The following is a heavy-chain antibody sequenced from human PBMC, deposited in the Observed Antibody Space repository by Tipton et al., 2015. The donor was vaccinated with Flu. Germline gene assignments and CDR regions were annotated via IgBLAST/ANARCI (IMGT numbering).Heavy chain of an antibody. CDR2: IYHSGTA. V-gene: IGHV4-39*07. Sequence: TLSLTCTVSGGSISSSRYYWGWIRQPPGKGLEWIGSIYHSGTAYYNPSLKSRVTISVDTSKNQISLKLSSVTAADTAVYYCARDPPPYGPGSYDGQYWGQGTRVTVSS. CDR3: ARDPPPYGPGSYDGQY. CDR1: GGSISSSRYY. J-gene: IGHJ4*02. D-gene: IGHD3-10*01.